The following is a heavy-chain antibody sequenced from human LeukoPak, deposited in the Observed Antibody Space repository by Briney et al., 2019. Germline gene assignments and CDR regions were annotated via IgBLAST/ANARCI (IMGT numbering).Heavy chain of an antibody. V-gene: IGHV1-8*01. CDR3: ARSHNWFDP. CDR1: GHTFTSYD. CDR2: MNPNSGNT. Sequence: ASVKVSCKASGHTFTSYDINWVRQATGQGLEWMGWMNPNSGNTGYAQKFQGRVTITADKSTSTAYMELSSLRSEDTAVYYCARSHNWFDPWGQGTLVTVSS. J-gene: IGHJ5*02.